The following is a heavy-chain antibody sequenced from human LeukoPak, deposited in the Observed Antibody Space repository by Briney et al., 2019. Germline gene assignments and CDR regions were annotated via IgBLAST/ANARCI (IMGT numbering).Heavy chain of an antibody. J-gene: IGHJ4*02. V-gene: IGHV1-69*05. Sequence: SVKVSCKASGGTFSSYAISWVRQAPGQGLEWMGGIIPIFGTANYAQKFQGRVTITTDESTSTAYMELSSLRSEDTAVYYCARLEQWLAYYFDYWGQGTLVTVSS. D-gene: IGHD6-19*01. CDR3: ARLEQWLAYYFDY. CDR1: GGTFSSYA. CDR2: IIPIFGTA.